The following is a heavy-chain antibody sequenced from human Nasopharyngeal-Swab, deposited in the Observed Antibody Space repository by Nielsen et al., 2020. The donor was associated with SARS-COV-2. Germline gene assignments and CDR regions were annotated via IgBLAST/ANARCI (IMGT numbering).Heavy chain of an antibody. CDR3: AKEGYGAKRFMDV. V-gene: IGHV3-23*01. CDR1: GFTFSSYS. Sequence: GESLKISCAASGFTFSSYSMNWVRQASGKGPEWVSGISGSGVSSNYADSVKGRFTISRDNSKNTVYLQMNRLRVEDTAVYYCAKEGYGAKRFMDVWGKGTAVTVSS. J-gene: IGHJ6*03. D-gene: IGHD4-17*01. CDR2: ISGSGVSS.